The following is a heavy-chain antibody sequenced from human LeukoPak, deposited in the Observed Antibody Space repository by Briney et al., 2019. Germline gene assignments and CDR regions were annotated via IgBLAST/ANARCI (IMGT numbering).Heavy chain of an antibody. CDR2: IYYSGST. CDR3: ARDPNDYGDYVGWFDP. Sequence: SETLSLTCTVSGYSISSGYYWGWIRRPPGKGLEWIGSIYYSGSTYYNPSLKSRVTISVDTSKNQFSLKLSSVTAADTAVYYCARDPNDYGDYVGWFDPWGHGTLVTVSS. V-gene: IGHV4-38-2*02. D-gene: IGHD4-17*01. CDR1: GYSISSGYY. J-gene: IGHJ5*02.